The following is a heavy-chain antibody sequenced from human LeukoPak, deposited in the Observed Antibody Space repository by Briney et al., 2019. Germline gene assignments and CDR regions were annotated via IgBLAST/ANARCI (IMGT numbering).Heavy chain of an antibody. CDR1: GFTFSSYA. CDR3: AKEAPYYYDSSGPLRLLDY. CDR2: ISGSGGST. D-gene: IGHD3-22*01. Sequence: GGSLRLSCAASGFTFSSYAMSWVRQAPGKGLEWVSAISGSGGSTYYADSVKGRFTISRDNSKNTLYLQMNSLRAEDTAVYYCAKEAPYYYDSSGPLRLLDYWGQGTLVTVSS. V-gene: IGHV3-23*01. J-gene: IGHJ4*02.